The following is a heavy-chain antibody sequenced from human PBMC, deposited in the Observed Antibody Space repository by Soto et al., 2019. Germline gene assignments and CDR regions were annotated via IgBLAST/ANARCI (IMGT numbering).Heavy chain of an antibody. V-gene: IGHV3-23*01. J-gene: IGHJ4*02. CDR1: GFTLSSYA. CDR2: VSIGGST. CDR3: AKRRGAGGHFDY. D-gene: IGHD2-15*01. Sequence: GRSLRLSCAASGFTLSSYAIGWVRQGLGKGLEWVAVVSIGGSTHYADSVRGRFTISRDNSKNTLSLQMNSLTAEDTAVYFCAKRRGAGGHFDYWGQGA.